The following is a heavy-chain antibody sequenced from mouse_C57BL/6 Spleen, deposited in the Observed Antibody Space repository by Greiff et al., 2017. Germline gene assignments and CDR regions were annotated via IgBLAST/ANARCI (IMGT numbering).Heavy chain of an antibody. Sequence: EVKLQESGPELVKPGASVKLPCKASGYTFTDYYMDWVKQSHGKSLEWIGDINPNNGGTFYNQKFKGKATLTVDKSSSTAYMGLRSLTSEYTAVYYYARGMYGCGVGDYWGQGTSVTVSS. CDR3: ARGMYGCGVGDY. V-gene: IGHV1-18*01. CDR2: INPNNGGT. D-gene: IGHD2-10*02. J-gene: IGHJ4*01. CDR1: GYTFTDYY.